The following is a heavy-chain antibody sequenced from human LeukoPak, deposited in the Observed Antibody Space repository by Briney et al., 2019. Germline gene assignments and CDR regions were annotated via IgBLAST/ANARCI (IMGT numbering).Heavy chain of an antibody. Sequence: PSETLSLTCAVYGGSFSGYYWSWIRQPPGKGLEWIGSIYYSGSTYYNPSLKSRVTISVDTSKNQFSLKLSSVTAADTAVYYCARETYYYDSSGYWNWFDPWGQGTLVTVSS. CDR2: IYYSGST. CDR1: GGSFSGYY. V-gene: IGHV4-34*01. CDR3: ARETYYYDSSGYWNWFDP. J-gene: IGHJ5*02. D-gene: IGHD3-22*01.